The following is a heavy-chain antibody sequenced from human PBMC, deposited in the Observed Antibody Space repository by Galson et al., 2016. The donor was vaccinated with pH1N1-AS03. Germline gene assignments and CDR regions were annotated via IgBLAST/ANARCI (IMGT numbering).Heavy chain of an antibody. CDR3: ARDGPPQGISVAGSFDF. D-gene: IGHD6-19*01. V-gene: IGHV3-21*01. Sequence: SLRLSCAASGFPFSGYSMNWVRQAPGKGLEWVSFISTSGSSIYYADSVKGRFTISRDNAKNLLYLQMNGLRDEDTAVYYCARDGPPQGISVAGSFDFWGQGTLVTVSS. CDR2: ISTSGSSI. J-gene: IGHJ4*02. CDR1: GFPFSGYS.